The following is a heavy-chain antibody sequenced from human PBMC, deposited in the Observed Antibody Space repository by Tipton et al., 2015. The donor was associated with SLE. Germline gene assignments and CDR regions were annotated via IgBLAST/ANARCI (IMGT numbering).Heavy chain of an antibody. Sequence: LRLSCTVSGGSISSSSYYWGWIRQPPGKGLEWIGSIYYSGSTYYNPSLKSRVTISVDTSKNQFSLKLSSVTAADTAVYYCARAGGGGSGGSLWGQGTLVTVSS. CDR1: GGSISSSSYY. CDR3: ARAGGGGSGGSL. J-gene: IGHJ4*02. CDR2: IYYSGST. V-gene: IGHV4-39*07. D-gene: IGHD2-15*01.